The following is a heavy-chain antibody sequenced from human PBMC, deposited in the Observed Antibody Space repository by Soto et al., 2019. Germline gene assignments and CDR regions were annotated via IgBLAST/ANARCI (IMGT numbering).Heavy chain of an antibody. Sequence: PGGSLTLSCAASGFTFSSYAMSWVRQAPGKGLEWVSAISGSGGSTYYADSVKGRFTISRDNSKNTLYLQMNSLRAEDTAVYYCAKSRYYYGSGSYGGVWGQGTLVTVSS. D-gene: IGHD3-10*01. CDR2: ISGSGGST. CDR3: AKSRYYYGSGSYGGV. J-gene: IGHJ4*02. V-gene: IGHV3-23*01. CDR1: GFTFSSYA.